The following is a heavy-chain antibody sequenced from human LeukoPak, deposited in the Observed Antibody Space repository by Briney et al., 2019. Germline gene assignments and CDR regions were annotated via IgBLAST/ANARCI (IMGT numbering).Heavy chain of an antibody. J-gene: IGHJ4*02. V-gene: IGHV3-48*04. Sequence: GGSLRLSCAASGFTFSSYSMNWVRQAPGKGLEWVSYISSSSSTIYYADSVKGRFTISRDNAKNSLYLQMNSLRAEDTAVYYCARDVVPAAMDYWGQGTLDTVSS. CDR1: GFTFSSYS. D-gene: IGHD2-2*01. CDR2: ISSSSSTI. CDR3: ARDVVPAAMDY.